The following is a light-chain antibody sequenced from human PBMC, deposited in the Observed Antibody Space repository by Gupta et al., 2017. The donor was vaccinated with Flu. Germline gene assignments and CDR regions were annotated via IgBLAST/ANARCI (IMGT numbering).Light chain of an antibody. J-gene: IGKJ1*01. CDR3: QQKNSTRLT. Sequence: PATLSASAGDRVTIACRARQSISSYLYWHQQKRGYAPKLLIYAASRAKRGVPSRLSGSGCASDFSLTSSMRQREDFATYYSQQKNSTRLTFGQGTKVEIK. V-gene: IGKV1-39*01. CDR1: QSISSY. CDR2: AAS.